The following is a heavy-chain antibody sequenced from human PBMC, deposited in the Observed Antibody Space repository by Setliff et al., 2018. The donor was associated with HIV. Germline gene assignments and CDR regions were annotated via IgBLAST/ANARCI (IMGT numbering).Heavy chain of an antibody. CDR2: IYYSGST. J-gene: IGHJ6*02. Sequence: LSLTCTVSGGSIRSYYWSWIRQPPGKGLEWIGYIYYSGSTSYNPSLESRVTLSVDTSNNQFSLKLTSVTAADTAVYYCARRLFGAVAGTYGMDVWGQGTTVTVSS. D-gene: IGHD6-19*01. V-gene: IGHV4-59*08. CDR1: GGSIRSYY. CDR3: ARRLFGAVAGTYGMDV.